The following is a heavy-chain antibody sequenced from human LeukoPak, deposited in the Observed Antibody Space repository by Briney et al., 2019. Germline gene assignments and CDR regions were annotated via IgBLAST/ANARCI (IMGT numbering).Heavy chain of an antibody. V-gene: IGHV1-18*01. CDR2: ISAYNGDT. CDR1: GYTFTSYG. CDR3: ARYSSILTGYYYYGMDV. J-gene: IGHJ6*02. D-gene: IGHD6-13*01. Sequence: ASVKVSCKASGYTFTSYGISWVRQAPGQGLEWMGWISAYNGDTNYAQKLQGRVTMTTDTSTSTAYMELRSLRSDDTAVYYCARYSSILTGYYYYGMDVWGQGTTVTVSS.